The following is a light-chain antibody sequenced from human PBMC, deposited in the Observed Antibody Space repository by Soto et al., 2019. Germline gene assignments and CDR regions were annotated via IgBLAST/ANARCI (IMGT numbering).Light chain of an antibody. CDR2: ANI. V-gene: IGLV1-40*01. CDR1: SSNIGAGYD. J-gene: IGLJ1*01. CDR3: QSYGSTLSARYV. Sequence: QSVLTQPPSVSGAPGQRVTISCTRSSSNIGAGYDVHWYQQRPGAAPKLLISANINRPSGVPDRFSGSKSGTSASLAITGLQADDEGDYYCQSYGSTLSARYVFGTGTKVTVL.